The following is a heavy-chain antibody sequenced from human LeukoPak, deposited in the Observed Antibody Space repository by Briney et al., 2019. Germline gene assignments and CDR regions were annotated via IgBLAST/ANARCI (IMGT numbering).Heavy chain of an antibody. J-gene: IGHJ4*02. CDR1: GFTFTSYS. Sequence: GGSLRLSCAASGFTFTSYSMNGVREAPGKGLEWVSYISSSSYNIYYADSVKGRFTISRDKAKNSMNLQMNRLRDEYTAVYYCAREGYDYSSSSKFDYWGQGTLVTVSS. CDR2: ISSSSYNI. D-gene: IGHD6-6*01. CDR3: AREGYDYSSSSKFDY. V-gene: IGHV3-48*02.